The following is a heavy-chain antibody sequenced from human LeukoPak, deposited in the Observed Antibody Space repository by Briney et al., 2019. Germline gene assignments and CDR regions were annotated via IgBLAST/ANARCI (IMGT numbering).Heavy chain of an antibody. Sequence: PSETLSLTCAVYGGSFSGYYWSWIRQPPGKGLEWIGEINHSGSTNYNPSLKSRVPISVDTSKNQFSLKLSSVTAADTAVYYCARVLLKPYYYYGMDVWGKGTTVTVSS. J-gene: IGHJ6*04. CDR3: ARVLLKPYYYYGMDV. CDR2: INHSGST. CDR1: GGSFSGYY. V-gene: IGHV4-34*01.